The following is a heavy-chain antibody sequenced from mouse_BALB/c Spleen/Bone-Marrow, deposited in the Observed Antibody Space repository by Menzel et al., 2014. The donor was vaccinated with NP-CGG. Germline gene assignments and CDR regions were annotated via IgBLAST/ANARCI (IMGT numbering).Heavy chain of an antibody. CDR3: TRPYYGYVGYAY. CDR2: INPSNGGT. CDR1: GYTFTSYY. Sequence: QVQLQQSGAELVKPGASVKLSCKVSGYTFTSYYMYWVKQRPGQGLEWIGEINPSNGGTNFNEKFKSKATLTVDKSSSTAYMQLSSLRFENCAIYYCTRPYYGYVGYAYWGQGTQVTVSA. J-gene: IGHJ3*01. V-gene: IGHV1S81*02. D-gene: IGHD1-2*01.